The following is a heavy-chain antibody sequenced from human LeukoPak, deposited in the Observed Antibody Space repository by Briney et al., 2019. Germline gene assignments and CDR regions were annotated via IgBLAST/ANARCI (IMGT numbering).Heavy chain of an antibody. CDR1: GFTFSNYW. CDR3: ARGRSITLLRGVAMSDGFDI. V-gene: IGHV3-21*06. Sequence: SGGSLRLSCAASGFTFSNYWMSWVRQAPGKGLEWVSFTDTSGRYVYYGDSVKGRFTISRDNAKNLLFLQMNGLRAEDTALYYCARGRSITLLRGVAMSDGFDIWGQGAMVAVSS. D-gene: IGHD3-10*01. CDR2: TDTSGRYV. J-gene: IGHJ3*02.